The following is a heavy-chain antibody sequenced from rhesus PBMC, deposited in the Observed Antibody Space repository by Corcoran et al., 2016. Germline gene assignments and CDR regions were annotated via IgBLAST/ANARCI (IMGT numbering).Heavy chain of an antibody. CDR1: GGSITNNF. J-gene: IGHJ6*01. D-gene: IGHD2-15*01. V-gene: IGHV4-173*01. CDR3: ASTSRTYYYYGLDS. Sequence: QLQLQESGPGLVKLSETLSLTCAVSGGSITNNFRIWILYPPGQGLGWLGHTSCSDESTDSNPSLKSRVTISTDMSKNQYYLSLTSVTAADTAVYYCASTSRTYYYYGLDSWGQGVAVTVSS. CDR2: TSCSDEST.